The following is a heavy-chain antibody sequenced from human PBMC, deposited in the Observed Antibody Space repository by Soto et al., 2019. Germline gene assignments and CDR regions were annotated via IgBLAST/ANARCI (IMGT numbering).Heavy chain of an antibody. CDR2: INHSGST. CDR3: ARDKITGLFDY. D-gene: IGHD2-8*02. V-gene: IGHV4-34*01. J-gene: IGHJ4*02. CDR1: GGSFSGYY. Sequence: QVQLQQWGAGLLKPSETLPLTCAVYGGSFSGYYWTWIRQPPGTGLEWIGEINHSGSTNYNPSLKSRVTISVDTSKNQFSLKLTSVTAADTAVYYWARDKITGLFDYWGQGTLVTVSS.